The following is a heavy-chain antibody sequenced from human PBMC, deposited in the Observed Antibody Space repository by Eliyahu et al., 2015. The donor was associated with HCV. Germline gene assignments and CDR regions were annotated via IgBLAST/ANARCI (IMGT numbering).Heavy chain of an antibody. V-gene: IGHV3-48*02. J-gene: IGHJ4*02. CDR3: ARGTDTPDIYVIHYFDY. CDR2: ISSSSKDI. D-gene: IGHD2-15*01. CDR1: GFXLXSHS. Sequence: EVQLVESGATLIQPGGSLRLSCTASGFXLXSHSXXWVRQAPGKGLEWIAYISSSSKDIYYADSLKGRITVSRDNAKNSLYLQMYSLRDEDTALYYCARGTDTPDIYVIHYFDYWGQGILVTVSS.